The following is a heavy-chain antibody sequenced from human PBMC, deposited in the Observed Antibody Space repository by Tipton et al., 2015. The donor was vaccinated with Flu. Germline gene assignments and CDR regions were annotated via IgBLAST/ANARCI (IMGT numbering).Heavy chain of an antibody. D-gene: IGHD2-2*01. Sequence: TLSLTCSVSGGSINNYYLSWIRQPPGKGLEWIGSVYYSGNSYYNPSLKSRVVMSVDTSKTQLSLKLSSVTAADTAVYYCARDVAAVPAAIRDWGQGTLVTVSS. J-gene: IGHJ4*02. CDR3: ARDVAAVPAAIRD. V-gene: IGHV4-59*01. CDR1: GGSINNYY. CDR2: VYYSGNS.